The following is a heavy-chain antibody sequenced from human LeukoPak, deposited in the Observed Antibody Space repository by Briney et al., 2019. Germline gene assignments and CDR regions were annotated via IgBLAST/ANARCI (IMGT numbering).Heavy chain of an antibody. J-gene: IGHJ4*02. V-gene: IGHV4-39*01. CDR1: GGSISNSSYY. CDR2: IYYSGST. D-gene: IGHD1-1*01. Sequence: SETLSLTCTVSGGSISNSSYYWGWIRQPPGKGLEWIGAIYYSGSTYFNPSLKSRVTMSVDTSENQFSLRLSSVTAADTAVYYCATWRTAKTGFDYWGQGTLVTVSS. CDR3: ATWRTAKTGFDY.